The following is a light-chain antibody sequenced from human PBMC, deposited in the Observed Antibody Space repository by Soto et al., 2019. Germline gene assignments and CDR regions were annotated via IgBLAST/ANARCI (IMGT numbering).Light chain of an antibody. V-gene: IGLV2-14*01. Sequence: QSVLTQPASVSGSPGQSITISCSGTSSDIGTYDLVAWFQQFPGKTPKLMIYSVSNRPSGVSYRFSGSKSGNTASLTISGLQAEDEADYYCISYTVSRSYVFGTGTKSPS. CDR3: ISYTVSRSYV. CDR1: SSDIGTYDL. J-gene: IGLJ1*01. CDR2: SVS.